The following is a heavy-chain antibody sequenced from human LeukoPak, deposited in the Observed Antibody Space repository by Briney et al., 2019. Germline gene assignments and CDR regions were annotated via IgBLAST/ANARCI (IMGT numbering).Heavy chain of an antibody. Sequence: SETLSLTCTVSDGSISSSIYYWGWIRQPPGKGLEWIGTLSYSGSAYYNPSLKSRVTISGDTSKTPISLNLNSVTAADTAVYYCARFQSGTILVNRGQGILVNV. CDR3: ARFQSGTILVN. J-gene: IGHJ4*02. CDR1: DGSISSSIYY. D-gene: IGHD1-7*01. CDR2: LSYSGSA. V-gene: IGHV4-39*07.